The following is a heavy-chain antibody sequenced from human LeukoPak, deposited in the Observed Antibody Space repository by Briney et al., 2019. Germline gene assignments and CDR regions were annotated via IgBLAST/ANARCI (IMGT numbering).Heavy chain of an antibody. CDR3: TRAFGCYPGICGFDI. V-gene: IGHV4-59*01. D-gene: IGHD2-15*01. CDR2: IHYRGST. CDR1: GGSISSYY. Sequence: SGALSLTRTDSGGSISSYYWSWIRPPPGKGLEWIGYIHYRGSTNYNPSLQSRVTIPRDTTQTQLCLKVNSVTAADTALHCCTRAFGCYPGICGFDIWGQGTMVTVSS. J-gene: IGHJ3*02.